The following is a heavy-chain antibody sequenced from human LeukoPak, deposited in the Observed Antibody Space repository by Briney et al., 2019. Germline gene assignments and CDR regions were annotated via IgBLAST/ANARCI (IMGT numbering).Heavy chain of an antibody. D-gene: IGHD3-10*01. CDR2: ISSSSSYI. Sequence: GGSLRLSCAPSGFTFNNFVMNWVRQAPGKGLEWVSSISSSSSYIYYADSVKGRFTISRDNAKNSLYLQMNSLRAEDTAVYYCARAFGSGSYPFDYWGQGTLVTVSS. V-gene: IGHV3-21*01. J-gene: IGHJ4*02. CDR1: GFTFNNFV. CDR3: ARAFGSGSYPFDY.